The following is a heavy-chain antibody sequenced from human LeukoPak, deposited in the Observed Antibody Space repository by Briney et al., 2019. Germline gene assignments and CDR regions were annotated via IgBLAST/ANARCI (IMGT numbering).Heavy chain of an antibody. CDR1: GGSFSGYY. D-gene: IGHD3-9*01. Sequence: SETLSLTCAVYGGSFSGYYWSWIRQPPGKGLEWIGEINHSGSTNYNPSLKSRVTISVDTSKNQFSLKLSSVTAADTAVYYCARSPTYYDILTGYPNYGMDVWGQGTTVTVSS. CDR3: ARSPTYYDILTGYPNYGMDV. CDR2: INHSGST. V-gene: IGHV4-34*01. J-gene: IGHJ6*02.